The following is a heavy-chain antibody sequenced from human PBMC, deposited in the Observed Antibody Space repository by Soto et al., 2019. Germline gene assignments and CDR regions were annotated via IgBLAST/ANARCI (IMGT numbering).Heavy chain of an antibody. CDR1: GGSTTNYY. V-gene: IGHV4-59*08. CDR3: ARLSCSSTNCPRRNTFDL. CDR2: IYYSGST. J-gene: IGHJ3*01. D-gene: IGHD2-2*01. Sequence: SETLSLTCTVSGGSTTNYYWSWIRQPPGKGLEWIGNIYYSGSTDYNPSLKSRVTISVDTSKNQFSLKLSSVTAGDTAVYYCARLSCSSTNCPRRNTFDLWGQGTMVTVSS.